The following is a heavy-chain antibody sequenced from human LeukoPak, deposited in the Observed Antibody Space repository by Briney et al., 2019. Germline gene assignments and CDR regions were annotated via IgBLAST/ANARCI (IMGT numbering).Heavy chain of an antibody. CDR1: GFTFSSYG. V-gene: IGHV3-33*01. J-gene: IGHJ6*03. CDR2: IWYDGSNK. D-gene: IGHD2-2*01. Sequence: GRSLRLSCAASGFTFSSYGMHWVRQAPGKGLEGVAVIWYDGSNKYYADSVKGRFTISRDNSKNTLYLQMNSLRAEDTAVYYCARVYCSSTSCPAYYYYYMDVWGKGTTVTVSS. CDR3: ARVYCSSTSCPAYYYYYMDV.